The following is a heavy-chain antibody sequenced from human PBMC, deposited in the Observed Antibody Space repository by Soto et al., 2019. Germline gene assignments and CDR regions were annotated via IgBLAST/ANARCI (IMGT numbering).Heavy chain of an antibody. CDR3: ANTGIAAAGWWFDP. J-gene: IGHJ5*02. D-gene: IGHD6-13*01. V-gene: IGHV3-23*01. Sequence: SGGSLRLSCAASGFTFSSYAMSWVRQAPGKGLEWVSAISGSGGSTYYADSVKGRFTISRDNSKNTLYLQMNSLRAEDTAVYYCANTGIAAAGWWFDPWGQGTLVTVSS. CDR1: GFTFSSYA. CDR2: ISGSGGST.